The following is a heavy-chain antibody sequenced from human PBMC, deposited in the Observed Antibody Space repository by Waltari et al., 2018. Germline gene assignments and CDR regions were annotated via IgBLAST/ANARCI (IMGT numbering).Heavy chain of an antibody. V-gene: IGHV1-8*01. J-gene: IGHJ5*02. CDR2: MNPNSGNT. Sequence: QVQLVQSGAEVKKPGASVKVSCKASGYTFTSYDINWVRQATGQGLEWMGWMNPNSGNTGYAQKFQGRVTMTRNTSISTAYMELSSLRSEDTAVYYCVRTVWVQGTQSDWFDPWGQGTLVTVSS. D-gene: IGHD5-18*01. CDR1: GYTFTSYD. CDR3: VRTVWVQGTQSDWFDP.